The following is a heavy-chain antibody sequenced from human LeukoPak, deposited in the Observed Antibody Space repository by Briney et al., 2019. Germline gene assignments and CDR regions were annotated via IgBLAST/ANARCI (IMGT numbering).Heavy chain of an antibody. CDR1: GFTFSSYA. J-gene: IGHJ6*03. V-gene: IGHV3-23*01. CDR2: ISGSGGST. Sequence: GGSLRLSCAASGFTFSSYAMSWVRQAPGKGLEWVSAISGSGGSTYYADSVKGRFTISRDNSKNTLYLQMNSLRAEDTAVYNCAKRRGLELTYYYYMNVWGKGTTVTVSS. D-gene: IGHD1-7*01. CDR3: AKRRGLELTYYYYMNV.